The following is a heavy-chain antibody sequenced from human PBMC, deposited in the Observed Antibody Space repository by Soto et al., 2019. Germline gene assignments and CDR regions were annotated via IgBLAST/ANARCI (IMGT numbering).Heavy chain of an antibody. V-gene: IGHV4-59*01. CDR1: SGSIINYH. J-gene: IGHJ4*02. CDR3: ARGHTAWPYHLDY. CDR2: IYSSGST. D-gene: IGHD2-2*01. Sequence: PSEPLSHTCTVCSGSIINYHWNWIRKPPGKGLEWIGNIYSSGSTNYNPSLKSRVTISVDTSKNQFSLKLNSVTAADTGVYYCARGHTAWPYHLDYWGQGALVTGSS.